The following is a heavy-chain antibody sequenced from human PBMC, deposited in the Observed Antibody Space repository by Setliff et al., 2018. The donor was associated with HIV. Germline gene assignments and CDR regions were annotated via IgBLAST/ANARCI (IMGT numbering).Heavy chain of an antibody. CDR2: ISTNTGNP. Sequence: GASVKVSCKASGYAFNSHAINWVRQAPGQGLEWMGWISTNTGNPTYAQGFTGRFVFSLDTSVTTAYLQIISLEAEDTAVYYCTRPGGNYDFDYWGQGTLVTVSS. J-gene: IGHJ4*02. V-gene: IGHV7-4-1*02. CDR1: GYAFNSHA. D-gene: IGHD3-16*01. CDR3: TRPGGNYDFDY.